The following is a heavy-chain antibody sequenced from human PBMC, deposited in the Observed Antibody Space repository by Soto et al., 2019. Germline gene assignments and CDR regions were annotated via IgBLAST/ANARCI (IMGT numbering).Heavy chain of an antibody. V-gene: IGHV4-59*01. J-gene: IGHJ4*02. CDR2: IYYSGST. D-gene: IGHD5-12*01. Sequence: SETLSLTCTVSGGSISSYYWSWIRQPPGKGLEWIGYIYYSGSTNYNPSLKSRVTISVDTSKNQFSLKLSSVTAADTAVYYCAGGWLLYFDYWGQGTLVTVSS. CDR3: AGGWLLYFDY. CDR1: GGSISSYY.